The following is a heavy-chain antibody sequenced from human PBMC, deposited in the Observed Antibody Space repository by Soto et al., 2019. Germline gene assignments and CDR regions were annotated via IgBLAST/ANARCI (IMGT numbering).Heavy chain of an antibody. CDR3: ARERGVGIGAQYYHGMDV. D-gene: IGHD2-21*01. Sequence: PGGSLRLSCAASGFNFNIYSMNWVRQAPGKGLEWVSYISSSSTTTYHADAVKGRFTISRDNAKNSLYLQMNSLRDEDTAVYYCARERGVGIGAQYYHGMDVWGQGTTVTVSS. J-gene: IGHJ6*02. CDR1: GFNFNIYS. CDR2: ISSSSTTT. V-gene: IGHV3-48*02.